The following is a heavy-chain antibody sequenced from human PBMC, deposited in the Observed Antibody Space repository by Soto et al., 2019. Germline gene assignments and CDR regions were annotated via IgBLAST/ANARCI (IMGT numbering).Heavy chain of an antibody. CDR3: ARLEYYYGSGSPPLWYFDY. V-gene: IGHV5-51*01. J-gene: IGHJ4*02. CDR1: GYSFTSYW. CDR2: IYPGDSDT. D-gene: IGHD3-10*01. Sequence: GESLKISCKGSGYSFTSYWIGWVRQMPGKGLEWMGIIYPGDSDTRYSPSFQGQVTISADKSISTAYLQWSSLKASDTAMYYCARLEYYYGSGSPPLWYFDYWGQGTLVTVSS.